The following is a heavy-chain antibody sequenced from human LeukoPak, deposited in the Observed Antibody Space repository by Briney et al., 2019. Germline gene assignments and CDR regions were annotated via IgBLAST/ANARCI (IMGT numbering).Heavy chain of an antibody. V-gene: IGHV3-53*01. CDR3: ARDSGAEHPNVDYYYGMDV. D-gene: IGHD1/OR15-1a*01. CDR2: IYSGGST. CDR1: GFTVSSNY. J-gene: IGHJ6*02. Sequence: GGSLRLSCAASGFTVSSNYMSWVRQAPGKGLEWVSVIYSGGSTYYADSVKGRFTISRDNSKNTLYLQMNSLRAEDTAVYYCARDSGAEHPNVDYYYGMDVWGQGTTVTVSS.